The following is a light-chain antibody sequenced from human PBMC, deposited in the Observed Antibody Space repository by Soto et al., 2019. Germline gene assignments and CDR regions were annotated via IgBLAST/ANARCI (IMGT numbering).Light chain of an antibody. V-gene: IGKV1-8*01. CDR1: QGISSY. J-gene: IGKJ4*01. CDR3: QQLNSWLT. Sequence: AIRMTQSPSSFSASTGDRVTITCRASQGISSYLAWYQQKPGKAPKLLIYAASTLQSGVPSRFSGSGSGTDLTLTISSLQPEDFATYFCQQLNSWLTFGGGTKVDIK. CDR2: AAS.